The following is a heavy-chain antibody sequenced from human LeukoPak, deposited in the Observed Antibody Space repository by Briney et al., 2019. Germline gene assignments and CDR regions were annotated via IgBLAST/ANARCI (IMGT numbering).Heavy chain of an antibody. CDR3: TTVDCSGGSCYEGDY. CDR2: IKSKTDGGTT. D-gene: IGHD2-15*01. J-gene: IGHJ4*02. V-gene: IGHV3-15*01. Sequence: GGSLRLSCAASGFTFSNAWMSWVRQAPGKGLEWVGRIKSKTDGGTTDYAAPVKGRFTISRDDSKNTLYLQMNSLKTEDTAVYYCTTVDCSGGSCYEGDYWGQGTLVTVSS. CDR1: GFTFSNAW.